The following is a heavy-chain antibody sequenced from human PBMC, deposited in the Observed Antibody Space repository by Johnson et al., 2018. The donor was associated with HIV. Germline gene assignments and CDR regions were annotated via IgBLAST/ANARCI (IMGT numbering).Heavy chain of an antibody. CDR3: VRSIQLWLPGAFDI. J-gene: IGHJ3*02. Sequence: QEQLVESGGGLVQPGRSLKLSCAASGFTFDDYAMHWVRQTPGKGLEWVAVISYDGSNKYYAHSVKGRFTISRDNAKNSLYLQMNSLRAEDTAVYYCVRSIQLWLPGAFDIWGQGTMVTVSS. D-gene: IGHD5-18*01. CDR2: ISYDGSNK. V-gene: IGHV3-30*04. CDR1: GFTFDDYA.